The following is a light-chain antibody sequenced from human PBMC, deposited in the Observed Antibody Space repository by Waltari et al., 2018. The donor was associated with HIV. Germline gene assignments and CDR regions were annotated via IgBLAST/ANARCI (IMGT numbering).Light chain of an antibody. CDR1: SSDVGTYNL. V-gene: IGLV2-23*02. CDR3: CSYAGSSTWV. Sequence: QSALTQPASVSGSPGQSITISCTGTSSDVGTYNLVTGYQQHPGKAPKLMIYEVSKMPSGVSNRFSGSKSGNTASLTISGLQAEDEADYYCCSYAGSSTWVFGGGTKLTVL. J-gene: IGLJ3*02. CDR2: EVS.